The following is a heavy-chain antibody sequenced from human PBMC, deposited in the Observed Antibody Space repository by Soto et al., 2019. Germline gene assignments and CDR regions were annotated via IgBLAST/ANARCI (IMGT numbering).Heavy chain of an antibody. Sequence: QVQLVESGGGVVQPGRSLRLSCAASGFTFSSYGMHWVRQAPGKGLEWVEVISYDGSNKYYADSVKGRFTISRDNSKNTLYLQMNSLRAEDTAVYYCEKGSLLWFGELPDWGQGTLVTVSS. V-gene: IGHV3-30*18. D-gene: IGHD3-10*01. CDR1: GFTFSSYG. CDR2: ISYDGSNK. J-gene: IGHJ4*02. CDR3: EKGSLLWFGELPD.